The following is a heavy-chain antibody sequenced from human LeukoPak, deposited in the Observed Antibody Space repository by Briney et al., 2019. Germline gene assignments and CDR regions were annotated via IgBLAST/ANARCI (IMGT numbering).Heavy chain of an antibody. V-gene: IGHV1-18*01. D-gene: IGHD6-19*01. J-gene: IGHJ4*02. CDR3: ARAASGSGWYGGDY. CDR1: GYTFTSYG. Sequence: ASVTVSCKASGYTFTSYGISWVRQAPGQGLEWMGWISAYNGNTNYAQKLQGRVAMTTDTTTSTAYMELRSLRSDDTAVYYCARAASGSGWYGGDYWGQGALVTVSS. CDR2: ISAYNGNT.